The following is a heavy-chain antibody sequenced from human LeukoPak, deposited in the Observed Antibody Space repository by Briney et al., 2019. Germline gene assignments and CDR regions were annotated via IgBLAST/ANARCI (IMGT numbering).Heavy chain of an antibody. J-gene: IGHJ4*02. CDR2: NSDMGSS. Sequence: PSETLSLTCTVSGGSISSYYWSWIRQPPGKGLEWIGYNSDMGSSNYSPSLKSRVTISVDTSKNQFSLKVTSVTAADTAVYYCARENYYRSGSPFDYWGQGILVTVSS. CDR1: GGSISSYY. V-gene: IGHV4-59*01. D-gene: IGHD3-10*01. CDR3: ARENYYRSGSPFDY.